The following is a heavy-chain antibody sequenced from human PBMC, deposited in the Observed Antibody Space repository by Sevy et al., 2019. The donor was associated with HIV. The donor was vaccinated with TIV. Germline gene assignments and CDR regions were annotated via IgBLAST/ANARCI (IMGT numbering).Heavy chain of an antibody. CDR1: GGSINSGAYY. CDR2: IYYTGST. Sequence: SETLSLTCTVSGGSINSGAYYWNWIRQSPGKGLEWIGNIYYTGSTDYNPSLKSRVTISVDTSKNQFSLKLSSVTAADTAMYYCAGDRGLGGYFESWGQGTLVTVSS. CDR3: AGDRGLGGYFES. V-gene: IGHV4-31*03. J-gene: IGHJ4*02. D-gene: IGHD3-16*01.